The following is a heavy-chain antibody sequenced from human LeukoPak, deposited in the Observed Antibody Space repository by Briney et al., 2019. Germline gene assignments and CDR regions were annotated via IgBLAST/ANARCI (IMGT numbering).Heavy chain of an antibody. CDR2: TYHRSKWYN. Sequence: SQTLSLTCAISGDSVSSKGAVWNWIRQSPSRGLEWLGRTYHRSKWYNEYAVSVKSRITINPDTSKNQFSLQLSSVTPEDTAVYYCARGGDGYNFYNWFDPWGQGTLVTVSS. CDR3: ARGGDGYNFYNWFDP. D-gene: IGHD5-24*01. V-gene: IGHV6-1*01. J-gene: IGHJ5*02. CDR1: GDSVSSKGAV.